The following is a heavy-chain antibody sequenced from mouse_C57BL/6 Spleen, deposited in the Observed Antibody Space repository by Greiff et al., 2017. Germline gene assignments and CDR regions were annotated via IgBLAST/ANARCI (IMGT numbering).Heavy chain of an antibody. J-gene: IGHJ2*01. Sequence: QVQLQQPGAELVRPGTSVKLSCKASGYTFTSYWMHWVKQRPGQGLEWIGVIDPSDSYTNYNQKFKGKATLTVDTSSSTAYVQLSRLKSEDAAVYYCARVEAAQATNVDYWGQGTTLTVSS. CDR3: ARVEAAQATNVDY. D-gene: IGHD3-2*02. V-gene: IGHV1-59*01. CDR2: IDPSDSYT. CDR1: GYTFTSYW.